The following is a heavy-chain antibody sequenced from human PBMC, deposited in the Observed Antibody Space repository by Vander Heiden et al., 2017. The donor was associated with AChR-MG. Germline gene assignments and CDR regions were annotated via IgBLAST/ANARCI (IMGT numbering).Heavy chain of an antibody. CDR3: ARGRVGYVSYQYYFDY. J-gene: IGHJ4*02. Sequence: EVQLVESGGGLVQPGGSLRPSCAASGSTVSSNYLSWAPPAQGEGLEWVSVMDSTGRTYNADSVKGRFTISRDNSKNMLYLQMNSLRAEDTAVYYCARGRVGYVSYQYYFDYWGQGTLVTVSS. V-gene: IGHV3-66*01. CDR2: MDSTGRT. D-gene: IGHD2-8*02. CDR1: GSTVSSNY.